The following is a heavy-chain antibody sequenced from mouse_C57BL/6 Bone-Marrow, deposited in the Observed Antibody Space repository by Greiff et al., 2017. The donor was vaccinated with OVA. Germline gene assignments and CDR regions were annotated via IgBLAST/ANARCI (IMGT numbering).Heavy chain of an antibody. CDR3: AREGYYYGSSLYFDY. CDR2: IDPNSGGT. D-gene: IGHD1-1*01. Sequence: QVQLKQPGAELVKPGASVKLSCKASGYTFTSYWMHWVKQRPGRGLEWIGRIDPNSGGTKYNEKFKSKATLTVDKPSSTAYMQLSSLTSEDSAVYYCAREGYYYGSSLYFDYWGQGTTLTVSS. CDR1: GYTFTSYW. V-gene: IGHV1-72*01. J-gene: IGHJ2*01.